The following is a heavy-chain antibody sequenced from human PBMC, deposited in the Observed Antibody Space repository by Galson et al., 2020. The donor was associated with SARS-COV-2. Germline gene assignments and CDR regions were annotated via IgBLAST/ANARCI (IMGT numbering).Heavy chain of an antibody. J-gene: IGHJ4*02. D-gene: IGHD3-22*01. CDR2: MNPNSGNT. V-gene: IGHV1-8*01. CDR1: GYTFTSYD. CDR3: ARGGDDSSGYQFDY. Sequence: GESLKISCKASGYTFTSYDINWVRQATGQGLEWMGWMNPNSGNTGYAQKFQGRVTMTRNTSISTAYMELSSLRSEDTAVYYCARGGDDSSGYQFDYWGQGTLVTVSS.